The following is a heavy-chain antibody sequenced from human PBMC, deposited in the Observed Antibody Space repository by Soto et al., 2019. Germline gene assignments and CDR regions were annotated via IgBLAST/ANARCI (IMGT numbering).Heavy chain of an antibody. D-gene: IGHD3-3*01. V-gene: IGHV3-30-3*01. Sequence: QVQLVESGGRVVQSGGSLRLSCAASGFMFSRYAIHWVRQAPGKGLEWVAVISKDGSVKYYIDSVRGRFTISRDNSKNTGYLEMNNMRDDDTAVFYCVRSRSGAVPDSFGYWGQGTLVTVSS. CDR3: VRSRSGAVPDSFGY. CDR1: GFMFSRYA. CDR2: ISKDGSVK. J-gene: IGHJ4*02.